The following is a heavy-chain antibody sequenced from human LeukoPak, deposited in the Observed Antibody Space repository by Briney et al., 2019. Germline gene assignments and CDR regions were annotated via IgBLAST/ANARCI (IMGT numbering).Heavy chain of an antibody. CDR1: GGTFSSYA. V-gene: IGHV1-69*05. CDR2: IIPIFGTA. D-gene: IGHD3-22*01. J-gene: IGHJ4*02. CDR3: ARDTYYYDSSDDY. Sequence: SVKVSCKASGGTFSSYAISWVRQAPGQGLEWMGRIIPIFGTANYAQKFQGRVTIITDESTSTAYMELSSLRSEDTAVYYCARDTYYYDSSDDYWGQGTLVTVSS.